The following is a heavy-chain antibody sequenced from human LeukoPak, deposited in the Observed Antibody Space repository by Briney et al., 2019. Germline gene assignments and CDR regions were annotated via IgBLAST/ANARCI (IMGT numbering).Heavy chain of an antibody. Sequence: ASEKVSCEASGYTFTGYTMSWVRQAPGQGLEWMGWINTNTGNPTYAQGFTGRFVFSLDTSVSTAYLQINSLEAEDTAVYYCARGTPPMTTATYYFDYWGQGTLVTVSS. D-gene: IGHD4-17*01. CDR1: GYTFTGYT. CDR2: INTNTGNP. CDR3: ARGTPPMTTATYYFDY. J-gene: IGHJ4*02. V-gene: IGHV7-4-1*02.